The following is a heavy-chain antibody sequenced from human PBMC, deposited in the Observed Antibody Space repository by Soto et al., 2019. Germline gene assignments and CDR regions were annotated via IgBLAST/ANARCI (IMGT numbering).Heavy chain of an antibody. J-gene: IGHJ4*02. CDR1: GGSISSYY. V-gene: IGHV4-59*01. CDR2: IYYSGST. Sequence: SETLSLTCTVSGGSISSYYWSWIRQPPGKGLEWIGYIYYSGSTNYNPSLKSRVTISVDTSKNQFSLKLSSVTAADTAVYYCARVGDLEWLLYYFDYWGQGTLVTVSS. D-gene: IGHD3-3*01. CDR3: ARVGDLEWLLYYFDY.